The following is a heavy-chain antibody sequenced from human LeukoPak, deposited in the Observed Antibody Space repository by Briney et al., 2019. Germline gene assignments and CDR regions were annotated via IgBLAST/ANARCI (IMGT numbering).Heavy chain of an antibody. J-gene: IGHJ4*02. CDR1: GGSISSGSYY. V-gene: IGHV4-61*02. Sequence: PSETLSLTCTVSGGSISSGSYYWSWIRQPAGKGLEWIGRIYTSGSTNYNPSLKSRVTISVDTSKNQFSLQLNSVTPEDTAVYYCARSYGSGRILGYWGQGTLVTVSS. D-gene: IGHD3-10*01. CDR3: ARSYGSGRILGY. CDR2: IYTSGST.